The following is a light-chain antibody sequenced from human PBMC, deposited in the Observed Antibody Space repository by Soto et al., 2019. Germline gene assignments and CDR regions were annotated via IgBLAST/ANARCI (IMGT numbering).Light chain of an antibody. CDR1: QTVSSS. Sequence: EIVMTQSPVTLSVSPGERATLSCRASQTVSSSLAWYQQKPGQAPRLLIYGASTRATGIPARFSGSGSGTEFTLTISSLQSEDFAVYYCQQYNNWWTFGRGTKVDIX. CDR2: GAS. J-gene: IGKJ1*01. V-gene: IGKV3-15*01. CDR3: QQYNNWWT.